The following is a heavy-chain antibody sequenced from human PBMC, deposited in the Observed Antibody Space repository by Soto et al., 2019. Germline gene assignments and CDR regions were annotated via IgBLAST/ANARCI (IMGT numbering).Heavy chain of an antibody. V-gene: IGHV3-23*01. J-gene: IGHJ4*02. CDR2: ISGSGGST. CDR3: AKVGVAGTIGY. Sequence: GGSLRLSRAASGFTFSSYAMSWVRQAPGKGLEWVSAISGSGGSTYYADSVKGRFTISRDNSKSTLYLQMNSLRAEDTAVYYCAKVGVAGTIGYWGQGTLVTVSS. D-gene: IGHD6-19*01. CDR1: GFTFSSYA.